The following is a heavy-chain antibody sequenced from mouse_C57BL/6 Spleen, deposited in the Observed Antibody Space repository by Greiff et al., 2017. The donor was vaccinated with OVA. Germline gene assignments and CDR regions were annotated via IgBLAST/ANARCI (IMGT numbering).Heavy chain of an antibody. V-gene: IGHV1-26*01. CDR1: GYTFTDYY. J-gene: IGHJ4*01. CDR3: APTYYGSRRAMDY. Sequence: VQLQQSGPELVKPGASVKISCKASGYTFTDYYMNWVKQSHGKSLEWIGDINPNNGGTSYNQKFKGKATLTVDKSSSTAYMELRSLTSEDSAVYYCAPTYYGSRRAMDYWGQGTSVTVSS. D-gene: IGHD1-1*01. CDR2: INPNNGGT.